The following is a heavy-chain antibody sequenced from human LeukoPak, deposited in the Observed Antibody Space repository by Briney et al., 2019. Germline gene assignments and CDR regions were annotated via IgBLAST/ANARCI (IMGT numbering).Heavy chain of an antibody. CDR1: GYGFTSYG. CDR2: ISAYNGNT. V-gene: IGHV1-18*01. D-gene: IGHD3-10*01. Sequence: GASVEVSCKASGYGFTSYGISWVRQAPGQGLEWMGWISAYNGNTNYAQKLQGRVTMTTDTPTSTAYMELRSLRSDDTAVYYCARQGGVTMLRGVIKDITMDVWGQGTTVTVSS. CDR3: ARQGGVTMLRGVIKDITMDV. J-gene: IGHJ6*02.